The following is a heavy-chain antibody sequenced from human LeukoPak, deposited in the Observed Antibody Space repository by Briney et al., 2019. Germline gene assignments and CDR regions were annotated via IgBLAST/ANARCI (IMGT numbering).Heavy chain of an antibody. J-gene: IGHJ3*02. CDR3: ARAGSITMIRWAFDI. Sequence: GASVKVSCKASGNTFTNYYVHWVRQAPGQGLEWMGIINPSGGSTTYAQKFQGRVTMTRDTSASTVYMELSSLRSADTAIYYCARAGSITMIRWAFDIWGQGTVVTVSS. CDR2: INPSGGST. D-gene: IGHD3-22*01. V-gene: IGHV1-46*01. CDR1: GNTFTNYY.